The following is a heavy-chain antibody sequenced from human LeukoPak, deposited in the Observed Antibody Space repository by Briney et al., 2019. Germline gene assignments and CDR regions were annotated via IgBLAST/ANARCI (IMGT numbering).Heavy chain of an antibody. CDR2: IKQDGSEK. Sequence: PGRSLRHSCAASGFTFSSYGMHWVRQAPGKGLEWVANIKQDGSEKYYVDSVKGRFTISRDNAKNSLYLQMNSLRAEDTAVYYCARLYSTKDDAFDIWGQGTMVTVSS. D-gene: IGHD6-13*01. J-gene: IGHJ3*02. V-gene: IGHV3-7*03. CDR3: ARLYSTKDDAFDI. CDR1: GFTFSSYG.